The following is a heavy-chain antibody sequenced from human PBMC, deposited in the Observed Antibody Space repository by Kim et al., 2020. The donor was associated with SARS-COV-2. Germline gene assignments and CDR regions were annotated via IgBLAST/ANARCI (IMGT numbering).Heavy chain of an antibody. V-gene: IGHV1-69*04. D-gene: IGHD2-15*01. Sequence: SVKVSCKASGGTFSSYAISWVRQAPGQGLEWMGRIIPILGIANYAQKFQGRVTITADKSTSTAYMELSSLRSEDTAVYYCASPGSLVVAATFDYWGQGTLVTVSS. CDR2: IIPILGIA. CDR1: GGTFSSYA. CDR3: ASPGSLVVAATFDY. J-gene: IGHJ4*02.